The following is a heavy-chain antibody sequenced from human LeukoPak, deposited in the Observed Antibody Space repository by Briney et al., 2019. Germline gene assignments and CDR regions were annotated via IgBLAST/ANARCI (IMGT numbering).Heavy chain of an antibody. Sequence: GGSLRLSCAASGFTFSSYAMSWVRQAPGKGLEWVAFIRYDGSNKYYADSVKGRFTISRDNSKNTLYLQMNSLRAEDTAVYYCAKLPEPADAFDIWGQGTMVTVSS. J-gene: IGHJ3*02. CDR2: IRYDGSNK. CDR3: AKLPEPADAFDI. D-gene: IGHD1-14*01. CDR1: GFTFSSYA. V-gene: IGHV3-30*02.